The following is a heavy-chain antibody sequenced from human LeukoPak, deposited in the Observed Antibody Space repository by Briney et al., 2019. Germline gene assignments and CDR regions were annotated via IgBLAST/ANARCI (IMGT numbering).Heavy chain of an antibody. CDR1: GFTFSSYW. Sequence: PGGSLRLSCAASGFTFSSYWMSWVRQAPGKGLDWVAFIRYDGRNKYYADSVKGRFTISRDNSKNTLYLQMNSLRAEDTAVYYCARSTSWYLSWFDPWGQGTLVTVSS. D-gene: IGHD6-13*01. J-gene: IGHJ5*02. CDR3: ARSTSWYLSWFDP. V-gene: IGHV3-30*02. CDR2: IRYDGRNK.